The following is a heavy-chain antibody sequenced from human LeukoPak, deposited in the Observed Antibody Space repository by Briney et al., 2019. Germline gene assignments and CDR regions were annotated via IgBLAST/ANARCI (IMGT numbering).Heavy chain of an antibody. Sequence: PSETLSLXCTVSGGSISSGSYYWSWIRQPAGKGLEWIGRIYTSGSTNYNPSPKSRVTISVDTSKIQFSLKLSSVTAADTAVYYCARAPQRSLDAFDIWGQGTMVTVSS. CDR3: ARAPQRSLDAFDI. J-gene: IGHJ3*02. D-gene: IGHD6-25*01. V-gene: IGHV4-61*02. CDR1: GGSISSGSYY. CDR2: IYTSGST.